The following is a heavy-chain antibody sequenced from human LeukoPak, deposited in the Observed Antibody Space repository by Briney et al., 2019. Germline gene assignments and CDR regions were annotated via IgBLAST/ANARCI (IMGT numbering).Heavy chain of an antibody. J-gene: IGHJ4*02. CDR2: ISSTDAGT. CDR1: GFSLSSYA. D-gene: IGHD2-21*01. Sequence: GGSLRLSCAASGFSLSSYAMSWVRQAPGKGLEWVSAISSTDAGTYHADSVRGRFTISRDSSKNTLYLQMNSLRAEDAAIYYCAKAPVTSCRGAYCYPFDYWGQGTLVTVSS. V-gene: IGHV3-23*01. CDR3: AKAPVTSCRGAYCYPFDY.